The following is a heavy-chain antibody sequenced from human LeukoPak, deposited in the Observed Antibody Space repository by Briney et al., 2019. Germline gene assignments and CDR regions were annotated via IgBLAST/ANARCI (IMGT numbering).Heavy chain of an antibody. CDR3: ARDQTYYDYVWGSYRPNWFDP. V-gene: IGHV3-11*01. D-gene: IGHD3-16*02. CDR2: ISSSGSTI. CDR1: GFTFSDYY. J-gene: IGHJ5*02. Sequence: GGSLRLSCAASGFTFSDYYMSWIRQAPGKGLEWVSYISSSGSTIYYADSVKGRFTTSRDNAKNSLYLQMNSLRAEDTAVYYCARDQTYYDYVWGSYRPNWFDPWGQGTLVTVSS.